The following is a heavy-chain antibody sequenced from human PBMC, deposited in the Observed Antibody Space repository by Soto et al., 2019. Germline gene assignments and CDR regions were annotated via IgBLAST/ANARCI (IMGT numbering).Heavy chain of an antibody. V-gene: IGHV4-34*01. CDR3: ARRSDGYKRYYFEY. CDR1: GGSFSGYY. J-gene: IGHJ4*02. Sequence: SETLSLTCAVLGGSFSGYYWSWIRQPPGKGLEWIGYINYSGSTNYNPSLKSRVTISVDTSKNQFSLKLSSVTAADTAVYYCARRSDGYKRYYFEYWGQGTLVTVSS. CDR2: INYSGST. D-gene: IGHD5-12*01.